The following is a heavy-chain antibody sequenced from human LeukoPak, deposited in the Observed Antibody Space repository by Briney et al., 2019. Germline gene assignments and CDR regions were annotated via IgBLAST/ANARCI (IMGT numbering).Heavy chain of an antibody. CDR3: VRGYSFGPYGMDV. V-gene: IGHV3-64D*09. J-gene: IGHJ6*02. CDR1: GFPFSSYA. CDR2: ISDSGGST. Sequence: QTGGSLRLSCSASGFPFSSYAMHWVRQAPGKGLEYVSAISDSGGSTYYADAVKGRFTISRDNSKNTLYLQMSSLRAEDTAVYLCVRGYSFGPYGMDVWGQGTTVTVSS. D-gene: IGHD2-15*01.